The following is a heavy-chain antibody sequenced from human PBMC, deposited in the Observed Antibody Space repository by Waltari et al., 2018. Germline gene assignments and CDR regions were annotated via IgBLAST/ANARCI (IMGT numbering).Heavy chain of an antibody. Sequence: QVQLVQSGAEVKKHGASVKVSCKASGYTFTSDGISRVRQAPGQGLEWIGWISAYNGNTTYAQKLHGRVTMTPDPSTSPAYMELRSLRSADTAVYYFARGAPPMNWFDPWGQGTLVTVSS. V-gene: IGHV1-18*01. CDR1: GYTFTSDG. CDR2: ISAYNGNT. CDR3: ARGAPPMNWFDP. D-gene: IGHD2-2*01. J-gene: IGHJ5*02.